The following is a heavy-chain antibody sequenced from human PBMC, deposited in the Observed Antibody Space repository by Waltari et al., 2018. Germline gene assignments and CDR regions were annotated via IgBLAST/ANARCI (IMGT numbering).Heavy chain of an antibody. CDR2: INSDESST. J-gene: IGHJ5*02. Sequence: EVQLVESGGGLVQPGGSLGLSCAASDFTFSGSWMHWVRQAPGKGLVWVSRINSDESSTSYADSVKGRFTISRDNAKNTLYLQMNSLRAEDTAVYYCASQNGGNSWWLDPWGQGTLVTVSS. CDR3: ASQNGGNSWWLDP. CDR1: DFTFSGSW. V-gene: IGHV3-74*01. D-gene: IGHD2-21*02.